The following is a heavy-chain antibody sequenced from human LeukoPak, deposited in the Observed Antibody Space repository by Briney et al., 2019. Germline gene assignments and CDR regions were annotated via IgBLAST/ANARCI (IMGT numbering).Heavy chain of an antibody. CDR3: ARSGYDYVWGSLSN. CDR2: IYYSGST. CDR1: GGSISSYY. D-gene: IGHD3-16*01. J-gene: IGHJ4*02. V-gene: IGHV4-59*01. Sequence: SETLSLTCTVSGGSISSYYWSWIRQPPGKGLVWIGYIYYSGSTNYNPSLKSRVTISVDTSKNQFSLKLSSVTAADTAVYYCARSGYDYVWGSLSNWGQGTLVTVSS.